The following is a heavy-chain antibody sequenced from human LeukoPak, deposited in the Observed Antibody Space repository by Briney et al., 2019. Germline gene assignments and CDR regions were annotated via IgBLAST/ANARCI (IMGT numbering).Heavy chain of an antibody. CDR1: GGSFSGYY. V-gene: IGHV4-34*01. D-gene: IGHD2-15*01. CDR3: ARGSQSLGYCSGGSCRAKIFDY. CDR2: INHSGST. Sequence: SETLSLTCDVYGGSFSGYYWSWIRQPPGKGLEWIGEINHSGSTNYNPSLKSRVTISVDTSKNQFSLKLSSVTAADTAVYYCARGSQSLGYCSGGSCRAKIFDYWGQGTLVTVSS. J-gene: IGHJ4*02.